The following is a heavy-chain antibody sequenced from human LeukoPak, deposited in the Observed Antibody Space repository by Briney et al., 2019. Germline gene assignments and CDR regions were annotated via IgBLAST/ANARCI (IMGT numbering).Heavy chain of an antibody. CDR3: ARDVGASAPGAFDI. CDR1: GFTFSTYN. CDR2: ISSSSNYI. V-gene: IGHV3-21*01. Sequence: GGSLRLSCAASGFTFSTYNMNWVRQAPGKGLEWVSSISSSSNYIYYADSVKGRFTISRDNAKNSLYLQMNSLRVEDTDVYYCARDVGASAPGAFDIWGQGTMVTVSS. J-gene: IGHJ3*02. D-gene: IGHD1-26*01.